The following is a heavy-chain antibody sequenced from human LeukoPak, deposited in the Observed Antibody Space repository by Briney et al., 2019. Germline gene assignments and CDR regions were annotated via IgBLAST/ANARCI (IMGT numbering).Heavy chain of an antibody. CDR2: IYYSGST. CDR3: ATWWTGNWFDP. Sequence: SETLSLTCTVSGGSTSSYYWSWIRQPPGKGLEWIGYIYYSGSTNYNPSLKSRVTISVDTSKNQFSLELSSVTAADTAVYYCATWWTGNWFDPWGQGTLVTVSS. CDR1: GGSTSSYY. J-gene: IGHJ5*02. V-gene: IGHV4-59*01. D-gene: IGHD2-15*01.